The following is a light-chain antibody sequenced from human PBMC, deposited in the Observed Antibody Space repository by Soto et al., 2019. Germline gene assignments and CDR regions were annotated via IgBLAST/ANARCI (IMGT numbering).Light chain of an antibody. CDR2: YVI. Sequence: LTQPRSLSGSPGQSVTISCTGTISDVGNYNYVSWFQQYPGKVPKLLIYYVINRPSGVSNHFSGSKSGNTASLTSSGLQAEDEADYFCSSHARSHTDVFRTGTKVNVL. CDR1: ISDVGNYNY. V-gene: IGLV2-11*01. J-gene: IGLJ1*01. CDR3: SSHARSHTDV.